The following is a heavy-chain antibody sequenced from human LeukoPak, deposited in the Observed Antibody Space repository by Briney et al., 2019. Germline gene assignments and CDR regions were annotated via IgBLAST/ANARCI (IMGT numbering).Heavy chain of an antibody. CDR2: IKSKTDGGTT. Sequence: GGSLRLSCAASGFTFSDYYMSWIRQAPGKGLEWVGRIKSKTDGGTTDYAAPVKGRFTISRDDSKNTLYLQMNSLKTEDTAVYYCTTDLGGSYYIVDYWGQGTLVTVSS. CDR1: GFTFSDYY. J-gene: IGHJ4*02. D-gene: IGHD1-26*01. CDR3: TTDLGGSYYIVDY. V-gene: IGHV3-15*01.